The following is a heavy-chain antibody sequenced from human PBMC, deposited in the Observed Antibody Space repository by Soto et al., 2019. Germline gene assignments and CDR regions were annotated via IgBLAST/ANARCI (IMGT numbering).Heavy chain of an antibody. CDR2: IYYSGST. CDR1: GGSISSYY. J-gene: IGHJ4*02. D-gene: IGHD5-12*01. Sequence: TETLSLTCTVSGGSISSYYWSWIRQPPGKGLEWIGYIYYSGSTNYNPSLKSRVTISVDTSKNQFSLKLSSVTAADTAVYYCARAAYSGYDLGYWGQGTLGTVSS. V-gene: IGHV4-59*01. CDR3: ARAAYSGYDLGY.